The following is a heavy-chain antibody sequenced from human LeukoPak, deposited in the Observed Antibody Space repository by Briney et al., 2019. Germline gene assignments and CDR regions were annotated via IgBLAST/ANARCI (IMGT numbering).Heavy chain of an antibody. Sequence: EASVKVSCKASGYTFTGYYMHWVRQAPGQGLEWMGWINPNSGGTNYAQKFQGRVTMTRDTSISTAYMELSRLRSDDTAVYYCARDRGQLWLSTVYYYYYMDVWGKGTTVTVSS. CDR3: ARDRGQLWLSTVYYYYYMDV. D-gene: IGHD5-18*01. CDR1: GYTFTGYY. CDR2: INPNSGGT. V-gene: IGHV1-2*02. J-gene: IGHJ6*03.